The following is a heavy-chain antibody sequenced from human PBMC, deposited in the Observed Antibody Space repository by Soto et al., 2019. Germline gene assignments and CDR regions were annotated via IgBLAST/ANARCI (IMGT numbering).Heavy chain of an antibody. CDR1: ACSISNGTYY. J-gene: IGHJ4*02. Sequence: PXETLSLTCIISACSISNGTYYWGWIRQPPGKGLEWIGNIFYTGNTHYNASLKSRVTISVDTSKNQFALKMTSVTAADTAVYFCARGGMGTIFDYWGPGSLVTVSS. V-gene: IGHV4-39*01. CDR2: IFYTGNT. CDR3: ARGGMGTIFDY. D-gene: IGHD5-12*01.